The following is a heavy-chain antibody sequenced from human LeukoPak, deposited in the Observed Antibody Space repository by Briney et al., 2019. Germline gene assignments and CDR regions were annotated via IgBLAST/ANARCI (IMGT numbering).Heavy chain of an antibody. V-gene: IGHV3-23*01. CDR2: ISGSGGST. CDR3: AKDREATYYYGSGSFDFDY. J-gene: IGHJ4*02. D-gene: IGHD3-10*01. CDR1: GFTFSSYA. Sequence: PGGSLRLSCAASGFTFSSYAMSWVRQAPGKGLEWVSAISGSGGSTYYADSVKGRFTISRDNSKNTLYLQMNSLRAEDTAVYYYAKDREATYYYGSGSFDFDYWGQGTLVTVSS.